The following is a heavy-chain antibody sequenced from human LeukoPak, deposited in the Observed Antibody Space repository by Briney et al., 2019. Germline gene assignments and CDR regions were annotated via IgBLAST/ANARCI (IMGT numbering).Heavy chain of an antibody. CDR3: ASYLVAGSWYSTFDY. Sequence: SVKVSCKASGGTFSSYATSWVRQAPGQGLEWMGGIIPIFGTANYAQKFQGRVTITADESTSTAYMELSSLRSEDTAVYYCASYLVAGSWYSTFDYWGQGTLVTVSS. CDR1: GGTFSSYA. CDR2: IIPIFGTA. V-gene: IGHV1-69*13. J-gene: IGHJ4*02. D-gene: IGHD6-13*01.